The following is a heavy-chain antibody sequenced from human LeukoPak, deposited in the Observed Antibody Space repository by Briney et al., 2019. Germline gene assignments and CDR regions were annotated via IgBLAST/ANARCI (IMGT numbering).Heavy chain of an antibody. CDR3: ATEYGYSSSWSNY. D-gene: IGHD6-13*01. CDR2: INPNSGGT. CDR1: GYTFTGYY. V-gene: IGHV1-2*02. J-gene: IGHJ4*02. Sequence: ASVKVFCKASGYTFTGYYMHWVRQAPGQGLEWMGWINPNSGGTNYAQKFQGRVTVTRDTSISTAYMELSRLRSDDTAVYYCATEYGYSSSWSNYWGQGTLVTVSS.